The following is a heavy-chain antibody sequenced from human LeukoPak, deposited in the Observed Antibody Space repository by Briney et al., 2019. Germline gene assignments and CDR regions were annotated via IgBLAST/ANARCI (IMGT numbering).Heavy chain of an antibody. D-gene: IGHD5-12*01. CDR2: IIPILGIA. J-gene: IGHJ4*02. CDR3: ARECLDSGYGGRAVDY. V-gene: IGHV1-69*04. Sequence: ASVKVSCKASGGTFSSYAISWVRQAPGQGLEWMGRIIPILGIANYAQKFQGRVTITADKSTSTAYMELSSLRSEDTAVYYCARECLDSGYGGRAVDYWGQGTLVTVSS. CDR1: GGTFSSYA.